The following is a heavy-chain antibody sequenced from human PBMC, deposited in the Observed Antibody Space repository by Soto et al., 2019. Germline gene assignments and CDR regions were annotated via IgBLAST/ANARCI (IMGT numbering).Heavy chain of an antibody. V-gene: IGHV3-74*01. CDR2: INSDGSSI. D-gene: IGHD5-12*01. CDR1: GFSFSTW. J-gene: IGHJ4*02. CDR3: TRGASGYGNFVY. Sequence: EVQLVESGGGVVQPGGSLRLSCAASGFSFSTWMHWVRQAPGKGLVWLSRINSDGSSITYADSVKGRFIVSRDNAKNTLYLQINSLTAEDTAVYYCTRGASGYGNFVYWGQGVLLTVSS.